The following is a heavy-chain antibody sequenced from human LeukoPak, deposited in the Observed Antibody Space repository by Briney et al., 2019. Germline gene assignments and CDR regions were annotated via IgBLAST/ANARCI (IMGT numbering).Heavy chain of an antibody. CDR1: GFSISNYP. CDR3: AEHRTVAGTYFDY. V-gene: IGHV3-23*01. J-gene: IGHJ4*02. CDR2: IGSDGKT. D-gene: IGHD6-19*01. Sequence: GGSLRLSCAASGFSISNYPMTWVRQAPGKGLEWVSAIGSDGKTYYADSVKGRFTISRDNSKNTLYLQMNSLRAEDTAVYYCAEHRTVAGTYFDYWGQGTLVTVSS.